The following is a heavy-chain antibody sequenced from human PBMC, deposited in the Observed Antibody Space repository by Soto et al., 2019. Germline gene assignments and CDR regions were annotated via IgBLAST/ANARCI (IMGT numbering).Heavy chain of an antibody. CDR2: INAGNGNT. CDR3: ARGTGGHYGMDV. Sequence: QVQLVQSGAEVKKPGASVKVSCKASGYTFTSYAMHWVRQAPGQRLEWMGWINAGNGNTKYSQKFQGRVTITRDTSASTAYMELSSLRSEDTAVYYCARGTGGHYGMDVWGQGTTVTVSS. V-gene: IGHV1-3*01. J-gene: IGHJ6*02. D-gene: IGHD6-25*01. CDR1: GYTFTSYA.